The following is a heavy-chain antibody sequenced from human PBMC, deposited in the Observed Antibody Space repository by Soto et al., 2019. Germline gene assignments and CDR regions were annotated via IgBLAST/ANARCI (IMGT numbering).Heavy chain of an antibody. D-gene: IGHD7-27*01. V-gene: IGHV4-31*03. Sequence: SETLSLTCTVSGGSISSGGYYWSWIRQHPGKGLEWIGYIYYSGSTYYNPSLKSRLTISVDTSKNQFSLKLSSVTAAATAVYYCARTTRKLGVDYWGQGTLVTVSS. J-gene: IGHJ4*02. CDR1: GGSISSGGYY. CDR2: IYYSGST. CDR3: ARTTRKLGVDY.